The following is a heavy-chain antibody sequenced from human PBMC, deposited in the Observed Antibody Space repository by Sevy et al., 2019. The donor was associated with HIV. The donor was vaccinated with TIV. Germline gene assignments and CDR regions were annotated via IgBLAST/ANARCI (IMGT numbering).Heavy chain of an antibody. D-gene: IGHD2-2*01. V-gene: IGHV3-11*01. J-gene: IGHJ6*02. CDR2: ISSRGSTI. Sequence: GSLRLSCAASGFIFSDFYMSWVRQAPVKGLEWISYISSRGSTIYYADSVKGRFTISRDNAKNSLYLQMNSLTAEDTAVYYCARDHVVVEPLANYGMDVWGQGTTVTVSS. CDR1: GFIFSDFY. CDR3: ARDHVVVEPLANYGMDV.